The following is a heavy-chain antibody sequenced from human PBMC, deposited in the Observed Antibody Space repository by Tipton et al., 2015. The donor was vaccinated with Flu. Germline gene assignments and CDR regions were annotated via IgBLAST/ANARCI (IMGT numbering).Heavy chain of an antibody. CDR1: GGSISSGSYY. J-gene: IGHJ3*02. V-gene: IGHV4-61*02. Sequence: TLSLTCTVSGGSISSGSYYWSWIRQPAGKGLEWIGRIHTSGSTNYNPSPKSRVTISVDTSKNQFSLKLSSVTAADTAVYYCARGVIYYDSSGPITDAFDIWGQGTMVTVSS. CDR2: IHTSGST. CDR3: ARGVIYYDSSGPITDAFDI. D-gene: IGHD3-22*01.